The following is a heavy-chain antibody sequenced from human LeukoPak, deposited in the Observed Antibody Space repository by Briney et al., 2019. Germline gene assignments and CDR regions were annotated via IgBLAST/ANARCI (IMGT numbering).Heavy chain of an antibody. J-gene: IGHJ3*02. D-gene: IGHD6-13*01. Sequence: GGSLRLSCAASGFTFDNYGMHWVRQAPGKGLEWVAFVRYDETNKYYADSVKGRFTISRDNSKNTLYLQMNSLRAEDTAVYYCAKDSSSWGGAFDIWGQGTMVTVSS. CDR3: AKDSSSWGGAFDI. CDR2: VRYDETNK. CDR1: GFTFDNYG. V-gene: IGHV3-30*02.